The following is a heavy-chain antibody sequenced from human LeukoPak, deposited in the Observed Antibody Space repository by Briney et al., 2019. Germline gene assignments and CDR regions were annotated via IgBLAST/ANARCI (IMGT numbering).Heavy chain of an antibody. CDR3: ARLHGYCSSTSCYGYFDY. V-gene: IGHV3-21*01. CDR2: ISSSSSYL. J-gene: IGHJ4*02. D-gene: IGHD2-2*03. CDR1: GFTFSSYS. Sequence: GGSLRLSCAASGFTFSSYSMNWVRQAPGKGLEWVSSISSSSSYLYYADSVKGRFTISRDNAKNSLYLQMNSLRAEDTAVYYCARLHGYCSSTSCYGYFDYWGQGTLVTVSS.